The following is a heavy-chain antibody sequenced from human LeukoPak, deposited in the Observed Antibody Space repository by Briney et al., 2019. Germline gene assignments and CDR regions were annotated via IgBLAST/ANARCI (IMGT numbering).Heavy chain of an antibody. CDR3: ARVESGAFDI. CDR2: MNPNSGNT. D-gene: IGHD1-26*01. J-gene: IGHJ3*02. CDR1: GGTFSSYA. V-gene: IGHV1-8*03. Sequence: ASVKVSCKASGGTFSSYAINWVRQATGQGLEWMGWMNPNSGNTGYAQKFQGRVTITRNTSISTAYMELSSLRSEDTAVYYCARVESGAFDIWGQGTMVTVSS.